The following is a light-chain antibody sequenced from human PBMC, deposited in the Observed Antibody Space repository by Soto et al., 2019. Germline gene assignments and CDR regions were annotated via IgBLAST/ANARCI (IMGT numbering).Light chain of an antibody. J-gene: IGLJ1*01. CDR1: SSNVGSNS. CDR3: AAWDDSLNGFYV. Sequence: QSVLTQPPSASGTPGQRVTISCSGSSSNVGSNSVNWYQQFPGTAPKLLIYSNHERPSGVPDRFSGSKSGTSASLAISGLQSEDEADYYCAAWDDSLNGFYVFGTGTKVTVL. V-gene: IGLV1-44*01. CDR2: SNH.